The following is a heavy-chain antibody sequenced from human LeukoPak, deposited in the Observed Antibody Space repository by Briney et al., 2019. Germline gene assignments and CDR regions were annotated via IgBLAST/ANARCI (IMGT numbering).Heavy chain of an antibody. CDR3: ARGPD. V-gene: IGHV4-34*01. CDR1: GGSFSGYY. J-gene: IGHJ4*02. Sequence: SETLSLTCAVYGGSFSGYYWSWIRQPPGKGLEWIGEINHSGSTNYNPSLKSRVTISVDASKNQFSLKLSSVTAADTAVYYCARGPDGGQGTLVTVSS. CDR2: INHSGST.